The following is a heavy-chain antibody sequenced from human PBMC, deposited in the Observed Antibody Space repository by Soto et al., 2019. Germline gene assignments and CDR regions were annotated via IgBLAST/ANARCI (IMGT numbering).Heavy chain of an antibody. V-gene: IGHV1-18*01. Sequence: VASVKVSCKTSGYTFTSYGISWVRQAPGQGLEWMGWISAYNGNTNYAQKLQGRVTMTTDTPTSTAYMELRRLRSDDTAVYYCARGGYCSGGSGHYDAFDISGKRSMLTV. CDR3: ARGGYCSGGSGHYDAFDI. D-gene: IGHD2-15*01. CDR2: ISAYNGNT. CDR1: GYTFTSYG. J-gene: IGHJ3*02.